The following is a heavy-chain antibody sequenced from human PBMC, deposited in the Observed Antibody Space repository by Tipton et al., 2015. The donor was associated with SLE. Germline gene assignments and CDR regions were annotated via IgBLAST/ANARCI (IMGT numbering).Heavy chain of an antibody. Sequence: TLSLTCTVSGGSISSYYWSWIRQPPGKGLEWIGEINHSGSTNYNPSLKSRVTISVDTSKNQFSLKLSSVTAADTAVYYCASTALYYYDSSGSAYWGQGTLVTVSS. D-gene: IGHD3-22*01. V-gene: IGHV4-34*01. J-gene: IGHJ4*02. CDR2: INHSGST. CDR3: ASTALYYYDSSGSAY. CDR1: GGSISSYY.